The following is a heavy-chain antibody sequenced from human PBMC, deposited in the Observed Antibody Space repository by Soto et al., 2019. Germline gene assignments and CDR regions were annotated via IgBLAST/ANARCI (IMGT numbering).Heavy chain of an antibody. D-gene: IGHD5-12*01. V-gene: IGHV4-59*01. J-gene: IGHJ4*02. CDR1: GGSISGYY. Sequence: SETLSLTCTVSGGSISGYYWSWIRQPPGKGLEWIGYIYYSGSTNYNPSLKSRVTISVDTSKNQFSLKLSSVTAADTAVYYCARDIVAGWGYFNYWRQGTLVTVSS. CDR2: IYYSGST. CDR3: ARDIVAGWGYFNY.